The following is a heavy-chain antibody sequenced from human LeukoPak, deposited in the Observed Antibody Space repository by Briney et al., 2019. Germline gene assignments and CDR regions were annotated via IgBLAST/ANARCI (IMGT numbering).Heavy chain of an antibody. CDR2: INHSGST. J-gene: IGHJ3*02. D-gene: IGHD3-16*02. CDR3: ARGRGDYVWGSYRSSGAFDI. V-gene: IGHV4-34*01. CDR1: GGSFSGYY. Sequence: SETLSLTCAVYGGSFSGYYWSWIRQPAGKGLEWIGEINHSGSTNYNPSLKSRVTISVDTSKNQFSLKLSSVTAADTAVYYCARGRGDYVWGSYRSSGAFDIWGQGTMVTVSS.